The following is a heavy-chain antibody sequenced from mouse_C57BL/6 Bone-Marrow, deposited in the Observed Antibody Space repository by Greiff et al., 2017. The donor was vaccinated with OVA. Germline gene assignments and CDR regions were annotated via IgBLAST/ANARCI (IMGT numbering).Heavy chain of an antibody. CDR2: IYPRSGNT. J-gene: IGHJ4*01. D-gene: IGHD1-1*01. V-gene: IGHV1-81*01. Sequence: QVQLQQSGAELARPGASVKLSCKASGYTFTSYGISWVKQRTGQGLEWIGEIYPRSGNTYYNEKFKGKATLTADKSSCPAYMELRSLTSEDSAVYFCARSLITTVAPDYYAMDYWGQGTSVTVSS. CDR3: ARSLITTVAPDYYAMDY. CDR1: GYTFTSYG.